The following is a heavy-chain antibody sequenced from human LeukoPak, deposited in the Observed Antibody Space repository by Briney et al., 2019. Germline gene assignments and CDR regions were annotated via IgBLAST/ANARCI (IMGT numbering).Heavy chain of an antibody. CDR2: ISSSSSYI. J-gene: IGHJ3*02. CDR1: GFTFSTYN. CDR3: ARERRGYTSSWYNAFDI. Sequence: PGGSLRLSCAASGFTFSTYNMNWVRQAPGKGLEWVSSISSSSSYIYYADSVKGRFTISRDNAKNSLYLQMNSLRAEETAVYYCARERRGYTSSWYNAFDIWGHGTMVTVSS. D-gene: IGHD6-13*01. V-gene: IGHV3-21*01.